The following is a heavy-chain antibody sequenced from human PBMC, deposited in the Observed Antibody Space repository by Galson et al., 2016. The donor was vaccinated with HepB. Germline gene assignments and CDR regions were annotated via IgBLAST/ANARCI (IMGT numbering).Heavy chain of an antibody. CDR3: ARAAIIPGARMVFDP. CDR2: IYHTGTS. CDR1: GASISDSNW. D-gene: IGHD2-2*01. V-gene: IGHV4-4*02. Sequence: ETLSLTCDVSGASISDSNWWTWVRQVPGKGLEWIGEIYHTGTSNNNPFLNSRFTLSVDKSRNQFSLNVPSVTAADTAVYYCARAAIIPGARMVFDPWGQGTLVTVSS. J-gene: IGHJ5*02.